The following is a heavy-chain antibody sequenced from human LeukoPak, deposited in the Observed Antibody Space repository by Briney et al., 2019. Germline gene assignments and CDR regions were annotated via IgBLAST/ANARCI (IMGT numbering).Heavy chain of an antibody. D-gene: IGHD2-21*02. CDR1: GFTFTSHA. J-gene: IGHJ4*02. CDR3: ARGVVVTAILNYFDY. V-gene: IGHV3-66*01. Sequence: GGSLRLSCAASGFTFTSHAMAWVRQAPGKGLEWVSVIYSGGSTYYADSVKGRFTISRDNSKNTLYLQMNSLRAEDTAVYYCARGVVVTAILNYFDYWGQGTLVTVSS. CDR2: IYSGGST.